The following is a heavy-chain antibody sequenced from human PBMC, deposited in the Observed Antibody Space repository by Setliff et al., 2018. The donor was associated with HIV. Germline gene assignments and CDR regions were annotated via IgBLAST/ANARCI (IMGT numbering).Heavy chain of an antibody. Sequence: SETLSLTCTIYGGSFSGYYWTWIRQPAGKGLEWLGEINHSGRAKYNPSLKSRASISADTSKNQFSLRLTSVTAADTAVYYCARGAPYCNHGICHLFDYWGHGNLVTVSS. J-gene: IGHJ4*01. CDR3: ARGAPYCNHGICHLFDY. CDR1: GGSFSGYY. D-gene: IGHD2-8*01. V-gene: IGHV4-34*01. CDR2: INHSGRA.